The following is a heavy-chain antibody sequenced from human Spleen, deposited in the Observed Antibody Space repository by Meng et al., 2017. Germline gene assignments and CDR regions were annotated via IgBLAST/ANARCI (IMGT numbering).Heavy chain of an antibody. Sequence: QVQWGELGAGVKQPGSSVKVPCKASGGTLSSYAISWVRQAPGQGLEWMGGIIPIFGTANYAQKFQGRVTITADKSTSTAYMELSSLRSEDTAVYYCASVKLFDSSGYSRSFDYWGQGTLVTVSS. D-gene: IGHD3-22*01. CDR2: IIPIFGTA. J-gene: IGHJ4*02. CDR1: GGTLSSYA. V-gene: IGHV1-69*06. CDR3: ASVKLFDSSGYSRSFDY.